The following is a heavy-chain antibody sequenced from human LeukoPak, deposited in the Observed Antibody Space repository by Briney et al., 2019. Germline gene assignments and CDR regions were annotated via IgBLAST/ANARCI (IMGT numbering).Heavy chain of an antibody. D-gene: IGHD2-2*01. CDR1: GFTFSSYS. CDR3: ARDPGVVPAATFDY. V-gene: IGHV3-21*01. Sequence: PGGSLRLSCAASGFTFSSYSMNWVRLAPGKGLEWVSSISSSSSYIYYADSVKGRFTISRDNAKNSLYLQMNSLRAEDTAVYYCARDPGVVPAATFDYWGQGTLVTVSS. CDR2: ISSSSSYI. J-gene: IGHJ4*02.